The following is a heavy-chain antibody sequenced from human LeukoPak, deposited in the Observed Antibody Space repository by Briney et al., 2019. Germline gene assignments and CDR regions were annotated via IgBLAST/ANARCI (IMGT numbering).Heavy chain of an antibody. V-gene: IGHV3-23*01. CDR2: ITTSDGNT. D-gene: IGHD7-27*01. Sequence: GGSLRLSCAASGFTFSSYTMSWVRQAPGKGLEWVSTITTSDGNTYYADSVKGRFTVSRDNSKNTLFLQMSSLRAEDTAVYYCAKDGGLWVSAHWGDSWGRGTLVTVSS. CDR1: GFTFSSYT. J-gene: IGHJ4*02. CDR3: AKDGGLWVSAHWGDS.